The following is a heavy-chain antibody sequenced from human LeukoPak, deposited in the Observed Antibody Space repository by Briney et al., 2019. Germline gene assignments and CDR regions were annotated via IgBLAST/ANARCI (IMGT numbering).Heavy chain of an antibody. V-gene: IGHV1-18*01. CDR1: GGTFSSYA. CDR2: ISAYNGNT. Sequence: ASVKVSCKASGGTFSSYAISWVRQAPGQGLEWMGWISAYNGNTNYAQKLQGRVTMTTDTSTSTAYMELRSLRSDDTAVYYCARVPAAIRRAFDIWGQGTMVTVSS. J-gene: IGHJ3*02. D-gene: IGHD2-2*02. CDR3: ARVPAAIRRAFDI.